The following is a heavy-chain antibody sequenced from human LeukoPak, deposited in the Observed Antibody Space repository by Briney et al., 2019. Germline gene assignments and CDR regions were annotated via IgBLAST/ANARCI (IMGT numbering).Heavy chain of an antibody. CDR1: GYTFTSYG. J-gene: IGHJ4*02. D-gene: IGHD6-19*01. CDR2: ISAYNGNT. CDR3: ARDSGIAVGLTYYFDY. Sequence: ASVKVSCKASGYTFTSYGISWVRQAPGQGLEWMGWISAYNGNTNYAQKFQGRVTITADKSTSTAYMELSSLRSEDTAVYYCARDSGIAVGLTYYFDYWGQGTLVTVSS. V-gene: IGHV1-18*01.